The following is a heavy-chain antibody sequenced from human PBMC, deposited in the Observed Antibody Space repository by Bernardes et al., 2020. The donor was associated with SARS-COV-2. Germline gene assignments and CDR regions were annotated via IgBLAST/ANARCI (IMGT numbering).Heavy chain of an antibody. CDR2: ISGSGDAT. CDR3: AKDYSVIGQAVYYYGLDV. D-gene: IGHD4-4*01. J-gene: IGHJ6*02. V-gene: IGHV3-23*01. CDR1: GFTFSSYA. Sequence: GGSLRLSCAASGFTFSSYAMSWVRQAPGKGLEWVSTISGSGDATYYADSVKVRFTISRDNSKNTLYLQMNSLRAEDTAVYYCAKDYSVIGQAVYYYGLDVWGQGTTVTVSS.